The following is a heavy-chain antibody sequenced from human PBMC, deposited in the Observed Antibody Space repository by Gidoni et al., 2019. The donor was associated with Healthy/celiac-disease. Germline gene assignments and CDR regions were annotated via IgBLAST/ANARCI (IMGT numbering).Heavy chain of an antibody. J-gene: IGHJ3*02. D-gene: IGHD6-19*01. Sequence: QVHLVESGGRVLQPWRSLTLSCAASGFTFNSYAMHWVRQAQGNGLELVAVTAYDGSNKYDADSVKCRFNISRDNSVNTLCRKMNSRRAEDTAGYYGEGYLGPRSSGGGHNAFDIWGQGTMVTVSS. CDR1: GFTFNSYA. V-gene: IGHV3-30*01. CDR3: EGYLGPRSSGGGHNAFDI. CDR2: TAYDGSNK.